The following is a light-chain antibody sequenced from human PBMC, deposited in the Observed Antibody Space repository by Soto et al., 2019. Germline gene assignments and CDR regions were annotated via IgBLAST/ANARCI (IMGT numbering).Light chain of an antibody. Sequence: DIQMTQSPSSLSAFVGDRVTITCRASQSISGYLNWYQQKPGKAPKLLIFATSSLQSGVPSRFSGSGSGTDFTRTISSLQREDFAIYYCQQSYSTLIPFGQGTRLEI. CDR1: QSISGY. V-gene: IGKV1-39*01. J-gene: IGKJ5*01. CDR2: ATS. CDR3: QQSYSTLIP.